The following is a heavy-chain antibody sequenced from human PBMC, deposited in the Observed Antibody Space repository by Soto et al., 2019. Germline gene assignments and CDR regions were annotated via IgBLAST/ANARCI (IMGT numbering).Heavy chain of an antibody. D-gene: IGHD3-9*01. Sequence: QVQLVESGGGVVQPGRSLRLSCAASGFTFSSYGMHWVRQAPGKGLEWVAVISYDGSNKYYADSVKGRFTISRDNSKNTLYLEMNSLRPEDTAVYYCAKQTGTHDWYFDLWGRGTLVTVSS. CDR1: GFTFSSYG. J-gene: IGHJ2*01. V-gene: IGHV3-30*18. CDR3: AKQTGTHDWYFDL. CDR2: ISYDGSNK.